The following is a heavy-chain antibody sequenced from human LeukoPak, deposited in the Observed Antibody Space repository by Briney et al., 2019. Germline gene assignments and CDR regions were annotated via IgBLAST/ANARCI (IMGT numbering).Heavy chain of an antibody. CDR3: ARRGVYYYDSSGRANYYFDY. Sequence: PGGSLRLSCAASGFTFSSYSMNWVRQAPGKGLEWVSSISSSSSYIYYADSVKGRFTISRDNAKDSLYLQMNSLRAEDTAVYYCARRGVYYYDSSGRANYYFDYWGQGTLVTASS. CDR1: GFTFSSYS. J-gene: IGHJ4*02. D-gene: IGHD3-22*01. V-gene: IGHV3-21*01. CDR2: ISSSSSYI.